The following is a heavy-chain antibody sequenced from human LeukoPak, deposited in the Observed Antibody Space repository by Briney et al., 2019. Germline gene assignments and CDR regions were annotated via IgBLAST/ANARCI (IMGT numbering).Heavy chain of an antibody. D-gene: IGHD3-9*01. CDR1: GYTFSNYG. J-gene: IGHJ4*02. CDR2: IRGDNGNT. Sequence: GASVKVSCKASGYTFSNYGISWVRQAPGQGLEWVGWIRGDNGNTNYAQKLQGRVTMTTDTSTSTAYMELRSLGSDETAVYYCARVDLLTGYYFFDYWGQGTLVTVYS. CDR3: ARVDLLTGYYFFDY. V-gene: IGHV1-18*01.